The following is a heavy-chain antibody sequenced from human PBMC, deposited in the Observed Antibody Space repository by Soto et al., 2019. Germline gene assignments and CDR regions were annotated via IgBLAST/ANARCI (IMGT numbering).Heavy chain of an antibody. D-gene: IGHD2-21*02. CDR3: ARVPGVVVSADDAFDI. CDR2: IYHSGSA. J-gene: IGHJ3*02. Sequence: QVQLQESGPGLVKPSGTLSLTCAVSGGSVSSSNWGSWVSESTGKGLEWMGVIYHSGSAHYNPSLKSRATRSLNKSKNQFSLRLPSVTDADTAVYYCARVPGVVVSADDAFDIWGPGTRVIVSS. CDR1: GGSVSSSNW. V-gene: IGHV4-4*02.